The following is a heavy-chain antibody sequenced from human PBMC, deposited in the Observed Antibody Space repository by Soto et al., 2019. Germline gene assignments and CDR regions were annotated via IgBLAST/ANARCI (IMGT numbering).Heavy chain of an antibody. CDR3: ARDGVAAGLYLDN. Sequence: GGSLRLSCAASGFVFRSYWMSWVRQAPGKGLEWVANINQDGSEKYYVDSVRGRFIISRDNAENSLYLQMNSLRAEDTALYYCARDGVAAGLYLDNWGQGTLVTVSS. CDR1: GFVFRSYW. D-gene: IGHD6-19*01. CDR2: INQDGSEK. V-gene: IGHV3-7*01. J-gene: IGHJ4*02.